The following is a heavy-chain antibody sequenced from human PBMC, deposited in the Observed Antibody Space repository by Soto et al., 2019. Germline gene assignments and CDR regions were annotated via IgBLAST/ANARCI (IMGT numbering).Heavy chain of an antibody. Sequence: SVKVSCKASGGTFSSYAISWVRQAPGQGLEWMGGIIPIFGTANYAQKFQGQVTISADKSISTAFLQWSSLKAADSAMYYCARHLHSDSVHITPVSPDYWGQGTLVTSPQ. V-gene: IGHV1-69*06. J-gene: IGHJ4*02. CDR3: ARHLHSDSVHITPVSPDY. CDR2: IIPIFGTA. D-gene: IGHD4-4*01. CDR1: GGTFSSYA.